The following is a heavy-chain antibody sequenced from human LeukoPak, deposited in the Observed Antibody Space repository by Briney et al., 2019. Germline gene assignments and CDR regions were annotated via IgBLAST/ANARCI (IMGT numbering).Heavy chain of an antibody. V-gene: IGHV3-23*01. Sequence: GSLRLSCAASGFTFSSYAMSWVRQAPGKGLEWVSAISGSGGSTYYADSVKGRFTISRDNSKNTLYLQMSSLRAEDTAVYYCARDQNYYDSSGYFDYWGQGTLVTVSS. D-gene: IGHD3-22*01. CDR2: ISGSGGST. CDR3: ARDQNYYDSSGYFDY. J-gene: IGHJ4*02. CDR1: GFTFSSYA.